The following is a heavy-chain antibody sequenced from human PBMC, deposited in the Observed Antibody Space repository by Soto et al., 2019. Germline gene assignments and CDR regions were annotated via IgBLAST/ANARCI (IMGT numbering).Heavy chain of an antibody. CDR1: GFSLSSSGVG. CDR2: IYLDDDK. D-gene: IGHD2-15*01. CDR3: ARLVVAAVTYYFDS. J-gene: IGHJ4*02. Sequence: QITLKESGPTLVKPTQTLTLTCTFSGFSLSSSGVGVGWIRQPPGKALEWLTFIYLDDDKRYSPSLKSRLTITKDTSKNPVVLTLTNPDRVDTATYYCARLVVAAVTYYFDSWGQGPLLTVSS. V-gene: IGHV2-5*02.